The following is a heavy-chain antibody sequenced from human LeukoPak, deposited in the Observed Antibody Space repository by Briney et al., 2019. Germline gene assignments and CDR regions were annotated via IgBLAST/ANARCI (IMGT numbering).Heavy chain of an antibody. CDR2: ISSSSSYI. V-gene: IGHV3-21*01. CDR1: GFTFSRYC. J-gene: IGHJ4*02. Sequence: LRLSCPASGFTFSRYCMNWVGQAPGKGLEWVSSISSSSSYIYYADSVRGRFTISRDNAKNSLYLQMNSLRAEDTAVYYCARRFVQGHFDYWGQGTLVTVSS. CDR3: ARRFVQGHFDY. D-gene: IGHD3-10*01.